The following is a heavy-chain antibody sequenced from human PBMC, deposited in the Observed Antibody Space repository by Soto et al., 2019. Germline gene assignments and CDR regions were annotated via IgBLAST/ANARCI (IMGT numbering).Heavy chain of an antibody. Sequence: EVQLVESGGGLVQPGGSLRLSCAASGFSFSMYWMSWVRQAPGKGLEWVANIKEDGSQKYYVDSVKGRFTISRDNAKKALYLHMNSLRAEDTAVYYCARHQVGYRVTDYWGQGPLVTVSS. V-gene: IGHV3-7*01. CDR3: ARHQVGYRVTDY. CDR2: IKEDGSQK. D-gene: IGHD1-26*01. CDR1: GFSFSMYW. J-gene: IGHJ4*02.